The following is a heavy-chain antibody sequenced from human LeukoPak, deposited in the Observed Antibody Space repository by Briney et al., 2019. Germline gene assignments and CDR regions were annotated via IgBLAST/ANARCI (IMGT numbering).Heavy chain of an antibody. CDR1: GGSFSGYH. V-gene: IGHV4-34*01. CDR3: ARAPPTYYYGSGSYDY. CDR2: INHSGST. J-gene: IGHJ4*02. D-gene: IGHD3-10*01. Sequence: PSETLSLTCAVYGGSFSGYHWSWIRQPPGKGLEWIGEINHSGSTNYNPSLKSRVTISVDTSKNQFSLKLSSVTAADTAVYYCARAPPTYYYGSGSYDYWGQGTLVTVSS.